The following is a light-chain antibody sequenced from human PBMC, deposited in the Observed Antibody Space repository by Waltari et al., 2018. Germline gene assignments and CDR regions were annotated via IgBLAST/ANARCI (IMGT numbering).Light chain of an antibody. J-gene: IGLJ2*01. CDR2: DVS. CDR1: RLDTGHYDY. Sequence: QSALTQPASVSGSPGQSISISCTGPRLDTGHYDYVSCYQQQPGKAPKMMLYDVSHRPSGVSNRFSGSKSGNTASLIISGLQSEDEGDYYCSSYSGTNTRVIFGGGTKLTVL. CDR3: SSYSGTNTRVI. V-gene: IGLV2-14*03.